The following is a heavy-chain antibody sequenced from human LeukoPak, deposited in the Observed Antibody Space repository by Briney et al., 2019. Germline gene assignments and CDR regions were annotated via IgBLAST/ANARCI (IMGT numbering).Heavy chain of an antibody. CDR2: ISDDGSNK. V-gene: IGHV3-30*01. CDR3: ARDQGWKTFSYYMDV. CDR1: GFTFSSYV. D-gene: IGHD1-1*01. J-gene: IGHJ6*03. Sequence: GGSLRLSCAASGFTFSSYVMYWARQAPGKGLEWVAVISDDGSNKFYADSVKGRSTISRDSSKNTLYLQLNSPRVEDTAVYYCARDQGWKTFSYYMDVWGKGTTVTVSS.